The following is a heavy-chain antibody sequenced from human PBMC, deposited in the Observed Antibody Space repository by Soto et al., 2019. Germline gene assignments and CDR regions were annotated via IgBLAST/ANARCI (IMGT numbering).Heavy chain of an antibody. V-gene: IGHV3-30*18. CDR2: ISYDGSNK. CDR1: GFTFSSYG. Sequence: PGGSLRLSCAASGFTFSSYGMHWVRQAPGKGLERVAVISYDGSNKYYADSVKGRFTISRDNSKNTLYLQMNSLRAEDTAVYYCAKDRYYYDSSGYSPIDYWGQGTLVTVPS. J-gene: IGHJ4*02. D-gene: IGHD3-22*01. CDR3: AKDRYYYDSSGYSPIDY.